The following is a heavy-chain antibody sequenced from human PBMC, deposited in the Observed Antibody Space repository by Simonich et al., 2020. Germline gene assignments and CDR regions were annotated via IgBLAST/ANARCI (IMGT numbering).Heavy chain of an antibody. J-gene: IGHJ4*02. Sequence: EVQLVESGGGLVKPGGSLRLSCAASGFTFSSYSMNWVRQAQGKGREWVSASSSSSSYIYYADSVKGRFTISRDNAKNSLYLQMNSLRAEDTAVYYCARDSSEAYSSSFDYWGQGTLVTVSS. CDR2: SSSSSSYI. CDR1: GFTFSSYS. D-gene: IGHD6-6*01. V-gene: IGHV3-21*01. CDR3: ARDSSEAYSSSFDY.